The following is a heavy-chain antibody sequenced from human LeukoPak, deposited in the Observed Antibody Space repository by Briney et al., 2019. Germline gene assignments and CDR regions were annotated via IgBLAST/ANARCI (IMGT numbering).Heavy chain of an antibody. CDR2: IRQDDSEK. V-gene: IGHV3-7*04. D-gene: IGHD3-3*01. Sequence: GGSLRLSCSASGFTFSDYWMIWVRQAPGKGLEWVANIRQDDSEKNYVDSVKGRFTISRDNSKNTLYLQMNSLRAEDTAVYYCAGGPPALRFLGYYYYYMDVWGKGTTVTVSS. J-gene: IGHJ6*03. CDR1: GFTFSDYW. CDR3: AGGPPALRFLGYYYYYMDV.